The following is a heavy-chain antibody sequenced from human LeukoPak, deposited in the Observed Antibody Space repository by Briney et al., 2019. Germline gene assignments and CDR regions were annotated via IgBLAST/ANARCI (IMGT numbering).Heavy chain of an antibody. J-gene: IGHJ5*02. CDR2: IYSGGTT. CDR1: GFTVSSNY. V-gene: IGHV3-66*02. Sequence: PGGSLRLSCAVSGFTVSSNYMSWVRQAPGKGLEWVSVIYSGGTTYYADSVRGRFTISRDNSMNTLYLQMNSLRAEDTALYYCARDQGCTSSTCRNNWFDHWGQGTQVTVSS. D-gene: IGHD2-2*01. CDR3: ARDQGCTSSTCRNNWFDH.